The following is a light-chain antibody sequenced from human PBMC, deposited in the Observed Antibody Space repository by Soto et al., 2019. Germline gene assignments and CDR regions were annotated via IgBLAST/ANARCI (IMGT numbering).Light chain of an antibody. V-gene: IGKV1-12*01. Sequence: DIQMTQSPSSVSASIGDRVTIACRASQGVSSWLAWYQQKPGKAPKLLIYSASSLQSGVPSRFSGSTSGTDFTLTIDNLQPEDFATYFCQQANTFPWTFGQGTRVEIK. CDR3: QQANTFPWT. CDR2: SAS. CDR1: QGVSSW. J-gene: IGKJ1*01.